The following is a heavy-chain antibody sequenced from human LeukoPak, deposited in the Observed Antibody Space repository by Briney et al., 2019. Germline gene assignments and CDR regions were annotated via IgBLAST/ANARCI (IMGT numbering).Heavy chain of an antibody. D-gene: IGHD2-2*01. J-gene: IGHJ6*03. CDR1: GYTFINYD. Sequence: ASVKVSCKASGYTFINYDFSWVRQAPGQGLEWMGWISTYNGNTNYAQKLQGRVTMTTDTSTSTAYMELRSLRSDDTAVYYCARDSWGYCSSTSCSFTNYYYYYYMDVWGRGTTVTISS. V-gene: IGHV1-18*01. CDR3: ARDSWGYCSSTSCSFTNYYYYYYMDV. CDR2: ISTYNGNT.